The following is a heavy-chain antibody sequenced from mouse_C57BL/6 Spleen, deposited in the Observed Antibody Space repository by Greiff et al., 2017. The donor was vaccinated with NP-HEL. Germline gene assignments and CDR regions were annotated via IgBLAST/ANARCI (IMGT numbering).Heavy chain of an antibody. CDR2: IYPRSGNT. CDR3: ARDSSGS. CDR1: GYTFTSYG. V-gene: IGHV1-81*01. J-gene: IGHJ2*01. Sequence: QVQLQQSGAELARPGASVKLSCKASGYTFTSYGISWVKQRTGQGLEWIGEIYPRSGNTYYNEKFKGKATLTADKSSSTAYMELRSLTSEDSAVYFCARDSSGSWGQGTTLTVSS. D-gene: IGHD3-2*02.